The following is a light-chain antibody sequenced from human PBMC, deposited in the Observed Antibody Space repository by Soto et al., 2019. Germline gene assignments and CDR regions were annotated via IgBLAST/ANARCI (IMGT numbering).Light chain of an antibody. CDR3: QQRSNLVS. V-gene: IGKV3-11*01. CDR2: DAS. J-gene: IGKJ5*01. CDR1: QSLSSN. Sequence: EIVLTQSPATLSASPGDRATLSCRASQSLSSNLAWYQQRPGQAPRLLISDASTRATGIPARFSGSGSGTDFTLTISSLEPEDFAVYYCQQRSNLVSFGPGTRLEIK.